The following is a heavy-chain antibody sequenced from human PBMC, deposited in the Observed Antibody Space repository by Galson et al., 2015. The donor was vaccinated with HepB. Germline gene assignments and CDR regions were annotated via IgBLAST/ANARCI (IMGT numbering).Heavy chain of an antibody. CDR1: GFIFSRYG. J-gene: IGHJ4*02. CDR3: AREYYDFWSGYGY. D-gene: IGHD3-3*01. V-gene: IGHV3-33*01. Sequence: SLRLSCAASGFIFSRYGMRWVRQAPGKGLEWVAVICRDLSNGYYADSVKGRFTISRDNSNNTLYLQMNSLRAEDTAVYYCAREYYDFWSGYGYWGQGIVVTVSS. CDR2: ICRDLSNG.